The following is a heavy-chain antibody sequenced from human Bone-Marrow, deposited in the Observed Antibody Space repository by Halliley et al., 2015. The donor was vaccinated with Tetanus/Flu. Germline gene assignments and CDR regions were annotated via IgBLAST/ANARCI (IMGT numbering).Heavy chain of an antibody. CDR2: GGSP. V-gene: IGHV3-43*01. J-gene: IGHJ4*02. CDR3: AKASTGGFFSGWTYNPPPYFDF. D-gene: IGHD3-10*01. Sequence: GGSPFYADSVKGRFTISRDNSRNSLYLQMNGLTSEDTALYFCAKASTGGFFSGWTYNPPPYFDFWGQGTLVTVSS.